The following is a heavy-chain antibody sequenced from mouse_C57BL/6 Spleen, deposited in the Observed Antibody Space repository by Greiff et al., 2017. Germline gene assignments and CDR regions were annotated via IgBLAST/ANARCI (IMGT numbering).Heavy chain of an antibody. CDR2: IDPETGGT. D-gene: IGHD4-1*01. CDR1: GYTFPDYE. J-gene: IGHJ2*01. V-gene: IGHV1-15*01. Sequence: QVQLQQSGAELVRPGASVTLSCKASGYTFPDYEMHWVKQTPVHGLEWIGAIDPETGGTAYNQTFKGNAILTADKSSSTAYMELRSRTSEDSAVYYCTRWTTGTDYWGQGTTLTVSS. CDR3: TRWTTGTDY.